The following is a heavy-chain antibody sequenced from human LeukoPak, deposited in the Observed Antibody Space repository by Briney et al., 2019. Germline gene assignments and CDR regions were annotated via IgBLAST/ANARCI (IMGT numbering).Heavy chain of an antibody. CDR2: ISGSGGST. CDR3: AKDRMGRGWPPLCYYYYMDV. Sequence: SGGSLRLSCAASGFTFSSYAMSWVRQAPGKGLEWVSAISGSGGSTYYADSVKGRFTISRDNSKNTLYLQMNSLRAEDTAVYYCAKDRMGRGWPPLCYYYYMDVWGKGTTVTVSS. J-gene: IGHJ6*03. CDR1: GFTFSSYA. D-gene: IGHD6-19*01. V-gene: IGHV3-23*01.